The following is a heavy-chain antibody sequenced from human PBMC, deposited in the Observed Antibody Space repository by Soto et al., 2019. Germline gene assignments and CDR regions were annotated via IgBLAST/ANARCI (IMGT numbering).Heavy chain of an antibody. CDR1: GHTFQNYA. CDR3: AKVSTGIGGVPAALN. CDR2: ISGSGGST. V-gene: IGHV3-23*01. D-gene: IGHD2-2*01. Sequence: EVQLLESGGGSVQPGGSLRLSCVASGHTFQNYAMTWVRQAPGKGLEWVSGISGSGGSTYYADSVRGRFTIARDDSKNTLYLQLSILGAEDTAVYYCAKVSTGIGGVPAALNGGQGTVVTFSS. J-gene: IGHJ4*02.